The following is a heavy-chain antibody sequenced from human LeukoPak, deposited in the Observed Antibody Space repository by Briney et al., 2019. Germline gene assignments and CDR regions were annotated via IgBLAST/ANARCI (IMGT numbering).Heavy chain of an antibody. V-gene: IGHV3-23*01. Sequence: GGSLRLSCAASGFTFSSYGMSWVRQAPGKGLEWVPAISGSGGSTYYADSVKGRFTISRDNSKNTLYLKMNSLRAEDTAVYYCARDSGPSGSYLGYWGQGTLVTASS. CDR1: GFTFSSYG. D-gene: IGHD1-26*01. CDR2: ISGSGGST. CDR3: ARDSGPSGSYLGY. J-gene: IGHJ4*02.